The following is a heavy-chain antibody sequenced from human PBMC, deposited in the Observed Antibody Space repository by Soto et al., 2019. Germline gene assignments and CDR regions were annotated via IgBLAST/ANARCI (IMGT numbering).Heavy chain of an antibody. J-gene: IGHJ4*02. Sequence: QVQLVESGGGVVQPGRSLRLSCAASGFSFSGYPMHWVRQTPGKGLEWVALISFDGTNNYYEDSLNGRFTISRDNSRNTLFLQMNSLRAVDTSLYYCAMPSGSYYPYRGQGTLVTVSS. CDR1: GFSFSGYP. V-gene: IGHV3-30-3*01. CDR3: AMPSGSYYPY. CDR2: ISFDGTNN. D-gene: IGHD1-26*01.